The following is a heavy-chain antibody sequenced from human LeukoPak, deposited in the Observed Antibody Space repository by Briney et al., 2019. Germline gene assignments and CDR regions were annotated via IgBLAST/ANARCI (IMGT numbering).Heavy chain of an antibody. V-gene: IGHV3-13*01. J-gene: IGHJ3*01. Sequence: GGSLRLSCAASGFSFSNNDMHWVRQFSGKGLEWVSGLGVAGDRYYPGSVRGRFTVSRDRAGTYLYLQMNSLSAGDTAVYYCARGHYYGSGGDTFDVWGKGTMVIVSS. CDR1: GFSFSNND. D-gene: IGHD3-10*01. CDR2: LGVAGDR. CDR3: ARGHYYGSGGDTFDV.